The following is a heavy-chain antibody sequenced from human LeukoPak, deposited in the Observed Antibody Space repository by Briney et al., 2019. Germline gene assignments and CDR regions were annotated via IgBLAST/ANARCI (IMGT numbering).Heavy chain of an antibody. Sequence: SVKVSCKASGGTFSSYAISCVRQAPGQGLEWMGGIIPIFGTANYAQKFRGRVTITTDESTSTAYMELSSLRSEDTAVYYCARDLNHDAFDIWGQGTMVTVSS. J-gene: IGHJ3*02. CDR3: ARDLNHDAFDI. CDR2: IIPIFGTA. CDR1: GGTFSSYA. V-gene: IGHV1-69*05.